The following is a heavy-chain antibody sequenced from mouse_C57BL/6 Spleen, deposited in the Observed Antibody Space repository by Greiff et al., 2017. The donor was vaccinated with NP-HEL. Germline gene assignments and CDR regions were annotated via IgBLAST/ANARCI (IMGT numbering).Heavy chain of an antibody. CDR1: GYTFTSYW. D-gene: IGHD2-3*01. Sequence: QVQLQQPGAELVRPGTSVKLSCKASGYTFTSYWMHWVKQRPGQGLEWIGVIDPSDSYTNYNQKFKGKATLTVDTSSSTAYMQLSSLTSEDSAVYYCARYDGYGGFAYWGQGTLVTVSA. J-gene: IGHJ3*01. CDR3: ARYDGYGGFAY. V-gene: IGHV1-59*01. CDR2: IDPSDSYT.